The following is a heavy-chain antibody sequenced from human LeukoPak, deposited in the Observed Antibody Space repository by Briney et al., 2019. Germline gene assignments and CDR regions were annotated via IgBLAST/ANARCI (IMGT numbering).Heavy chain of an antibody. D-gene: IGHD6-13*01. CDR1: GASISSDAYF. Sequence: SETLSLTCTVSGASISSDAYFWSWIRQHPGKGLEWLGYIYYTGNTAPNPPLRSRLTISRDTSKNQFSQSLSSVTAADTAVYYCARGEGIAAAWGQGTLVTVSS. V-gene: IGHV4-31*03. J-gene: IGHJ5*02. CDR3: ARGEGIAAA. CDR2: IYYTGNT.